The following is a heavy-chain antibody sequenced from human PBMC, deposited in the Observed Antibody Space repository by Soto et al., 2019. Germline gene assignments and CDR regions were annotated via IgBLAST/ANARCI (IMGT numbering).Heavy chain of an antibody. V-gene: IGHV4-31*03. CDR1: GGSTNSGGYY. CDR3: ARFPVVIASFDY. CDR2: INYSGGT. Sequence: SETLSLTCTVSGGSTNSGGYYWSWIRQQPEKGLEWIGYINYSGGTYYSPSLKSRVTISIDTSKNQFSLKLSSVTAADTAVYYCARFPVVIASFDYWGQGTLVTVSS. J-gene: IGHJ4*02. D-gene: IGHD2-21*01.